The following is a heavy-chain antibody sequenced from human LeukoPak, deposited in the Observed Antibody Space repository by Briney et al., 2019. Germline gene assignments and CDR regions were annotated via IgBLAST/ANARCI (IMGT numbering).Heavy chain of an antibody. CDR2: IYYSGST. V-gene: IGHV4-59*01. Sequence: PSETLSLTCTVSGGSISDYYWNWIRQPPGKGLEWIGYIYYSGSTNYNPSLKSRVTISVDTSKNQFSLNLSSVTAADTAVYYCARVTNLVYWGQGTLVTVSS. CDR1: GGSISDYY. D-gene: IGHD3-16*01. CDR3: ARVTNLVY. J-gene: IGHJ4*02.